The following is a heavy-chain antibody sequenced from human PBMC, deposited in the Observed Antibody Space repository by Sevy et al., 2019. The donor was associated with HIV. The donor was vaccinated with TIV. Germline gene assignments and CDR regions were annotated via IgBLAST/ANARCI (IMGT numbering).Heavy chain of an antibody. D-gene: IGHD3-22*01. CDR1: GFSLNTYW. CDR3: TTDPAPCSDTSTYNYLCPDAY. CDR2: IKQDGSVT. Sequence: GGSLRLSCAASGFSLNTYWMSWVRQAPGKGLEWVANIKQDGSVTYYVDSVKGRFTISRDNARNFLYLQMNSLRAEDTAVYYCTTDPAPCSDTSTYNYLCPDAYWGQGTLVTVSS. J-gene: IGHJ4*02. V-gene: IGHV3-7*03.